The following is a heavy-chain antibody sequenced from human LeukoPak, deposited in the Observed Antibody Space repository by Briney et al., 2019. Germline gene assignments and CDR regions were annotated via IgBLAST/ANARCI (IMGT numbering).Heavy chain of an antibody. CDR3: ARAILTTSGYVWYFDL. J-gene: IGHJ2*01. D-gene: IGHD3-3*01. CDR1: GGSFSGYY. V-gene: IGHV4-34*09. Sequence: SETLSLTCAVYGGSFSGYYWTWIRQHPGKALEWIGYINYSGNAYYYPSLRSRVTMSIDRSENHFSLKLTSVTDADTAVYHCARAILTTSGYVWYFDLWGRGTLVTVSS. CDR2: INYSGNA.